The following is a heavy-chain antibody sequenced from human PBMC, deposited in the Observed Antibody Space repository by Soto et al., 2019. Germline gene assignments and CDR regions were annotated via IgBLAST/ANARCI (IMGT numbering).Heavy chain of an antibody. CDR3: ARGIAAAGSGWFDT. D-gene: IGHD6-13*01. Sequence: PSETLSLTCAVSGYSISSGYYWGWIRQPPGKGLEWIGSIYHSGSTYYNPSLKSRVTISVDTSKNQFSLKLSSVTAADTAVYYCARGIAAAGSGWFDTWGQGPLVTVSS. CDR2: IYHSGST. V-gene: IGHV4-38-2*01. J-gene: IGHJ5*02. CDR1: GYSISSGYY.